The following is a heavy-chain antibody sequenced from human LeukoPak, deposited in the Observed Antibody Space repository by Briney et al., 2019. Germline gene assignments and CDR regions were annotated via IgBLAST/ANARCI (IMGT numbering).Heavy chain of an antibody. D-gene: IGHD2-15*01. V-gene: IGHV1-3*04. CDR2: INTGNGNT. J-gene: IGHJ4*02. Sequence: ASVKVSCKASGYIFTSHSMHWVRQAPGQRLEWMGWINTGNGNTKYSQKFQGKVTITRDTSASTAYMELSSLTSEDTAVYYCARAGYCSGGSCYTFDYWGQGTLVTVSS. CDR3: ARAGYCSGGSCYTFDY. CDR1: GYIFTSHS.